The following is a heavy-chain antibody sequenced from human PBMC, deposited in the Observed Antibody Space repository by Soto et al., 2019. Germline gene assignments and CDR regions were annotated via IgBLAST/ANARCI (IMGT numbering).Heavy chain of an antibody. J-gene: IGHJ2*01. Sequence: QVQLVQSGAEVKKPGSSVKVSCRASGGTFSNYAISWVRQAPRQGLEWMGNIIPVFGTTNFARKFLGRVTITADKSTGTAYMELSSLRSEDTAVYYCARDYYDGRGYYSWYFALWGRGTLVTVSS. CDR3: ARDYYDGRGYYSWYFAL. CDR2: IIPVFGTT. V-gene: IGHV1-69*06. D-gene: IGHD3-22*01. CDR1: GGTFSNYA.